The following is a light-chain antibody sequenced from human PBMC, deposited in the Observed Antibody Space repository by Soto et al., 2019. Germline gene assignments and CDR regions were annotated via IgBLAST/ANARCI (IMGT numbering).Light chain of an antibody. CDR1: QSISSW. J-gene: IGKJ1*01. V-gene: IGKV1-5*01. Sequence: DIQMTQSPSTLSASVGDRVTITCRASQSISSWLAWYQQKLGKAPKLLIYDVSSLQSGVPSRFSGSGSGTEFTLTISSLQPDDFATYYCQHYKMYSPWTFGQGTKVEIK. CDR3: QHYKMYSPWT. CDR2: DVS.